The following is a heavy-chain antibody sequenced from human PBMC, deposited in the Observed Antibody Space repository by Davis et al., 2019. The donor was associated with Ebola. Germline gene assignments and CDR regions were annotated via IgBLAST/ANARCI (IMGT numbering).Heavy chain of an antibody. CDR1: GYSFTSYW. CDR2: IYPADSDT. D-gene: IGHD5-18*01. CDR3: AITAMDTFFDY. Sequence: GESLKISCKGSGYSFTSYWIGWVRQMPGKGLEWMGIIYPADSDTRYSPSFQGHVTISADKSISTAYLQWSSLKASDTAMYYCAITAMDTFFDYWGQGTLVTVSS. J-gene: IGHJ4*02. V-gene: IGHV5-51*01.